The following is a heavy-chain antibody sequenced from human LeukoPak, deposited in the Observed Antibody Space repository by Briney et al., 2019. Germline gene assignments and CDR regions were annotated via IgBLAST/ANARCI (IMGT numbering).Heavy chain of an antibody. CDR1: GFTFSSYA. Sequence: GRSLRLSCAASGFTFSSYAMSWVRQPPRKGLEWVSAISGSGGSTYYADSVKGLFTISRDNSKNTLYLQMNSLRAEDTAVYYCAKAITDVTIFGVVIINFDYWGQGTLVTVSS. CDR3: AKAITDVTIFGVVIINFDY. CDR2: ISGSGGST. D-gene: IGHD3-3*01. V-gene: IGHV3-23*01. J-gene: IGHJ4*02.